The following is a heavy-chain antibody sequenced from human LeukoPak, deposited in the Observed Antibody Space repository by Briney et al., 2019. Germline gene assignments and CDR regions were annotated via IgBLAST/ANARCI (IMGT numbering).Heavy chain of an antibody. CDR3: ARGIAARRPEGNWFDP. J-gene: IGHJ5*02. V-gene: IGHV4-59*01. CDR2: IYYSGST. D-gene: IGHD6-6*01. Sequence: PSETLSLTCTVSGGSISSYYWSWIRQPPGKGLERIGYIYYSGSTNYNPSLKSRVTISVDTSKNQFSLKLSSVTAADTAVYYCARGIAARRPEGNWFDPWGQGTLVTVSS. CDR1: GGSISSYY.